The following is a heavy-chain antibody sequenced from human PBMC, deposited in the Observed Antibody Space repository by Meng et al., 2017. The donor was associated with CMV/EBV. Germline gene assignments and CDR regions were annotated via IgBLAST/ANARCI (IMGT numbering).Heavy chain of an antibody. J-gene: IGHJ6*02. D-gene: IGHD3-3*01. Sequence: ESLKISCAASGFTFSSYAMSWVRQAPGKGLEWVSAISGSGGSTYYADSVKGRFTISRDNSKNTLYLQMNSLRAEGTAVYYCAKGIFGVVGAGYYYYYGMDVWGQGTTVTVSS. V-gene: IGHV3-23*01. CDR3: AKGIFGVVGAGYYYYYGMDV. CDR2: ISGSGGST. CDR1: GFTFSSYA.